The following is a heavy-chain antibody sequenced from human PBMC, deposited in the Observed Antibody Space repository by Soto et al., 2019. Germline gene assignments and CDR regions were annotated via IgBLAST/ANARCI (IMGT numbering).Heavy chain of an antibody. Sequence: QVQLVESGGGVVQPGGSLRLSCAASGFTFSTSVMHWVRQAPGKGLEWMATLTDGGNKKYYADSVKGRFTISRDISESTLFLQMNSMRAEDTAVYYCAGEVFEAGGGHFGYWGQGPVVSVT. CDR3: AGEVFEAGGGHFGY. CDR2: LTDGGNKK. J-gene: IGHJ4*02. D-gene: IGHD2-8*02. CDR1: GFTFSTSV. V-gene: IGHV3-30-3*01.